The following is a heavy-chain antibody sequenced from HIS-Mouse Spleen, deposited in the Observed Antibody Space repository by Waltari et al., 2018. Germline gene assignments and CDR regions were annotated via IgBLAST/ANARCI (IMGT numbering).Heavy chain of an antibody. CDR1: GFTFSSYG. J-gene: IGHJ4*02. Sequence: QVQLVESGGGVVKPGRSLRLSCAASGFTFSSYGMPWVRQAPGKGLEWVAVISYDGSNKYYADSVKGRFTISRDNSKNTLYLQMNSLRAEDTAVYYCAKDRGSQFDYWGQGTLVTVSS. CDR2: ISYDGSNK. V-gene: IGHV3-30*18. CDR3: AKDRGSQFDY. D-gene: IGHD1-26*01.